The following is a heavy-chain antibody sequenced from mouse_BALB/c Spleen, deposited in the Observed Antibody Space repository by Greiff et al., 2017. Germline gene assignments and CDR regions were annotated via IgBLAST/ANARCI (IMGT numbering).Heavy chain of an antibody. V-gene: IGHV5-17*02. CDR1: GFTFSSFG. CDR2: ISSGSSTI. J-gene: IGHJ4*01. D-gene: IGHD2-3*01. CDR3: ARIYDGYYYAMDY. Sequence: EVQLVESGGGLVQPGGSRKLSCAASGFTFSSFGMHWVRQAPEKGLEWVAYISSGSSTIYYADTVKGRFTISRDNPKNTLFLQMTSLRSEDTAMYYCARIYDGYYYAMDYWGQGTSVTVSS.